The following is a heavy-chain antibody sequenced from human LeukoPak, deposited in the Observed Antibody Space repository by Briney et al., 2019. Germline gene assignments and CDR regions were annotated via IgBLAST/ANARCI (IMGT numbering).Heavy chain of an antibody. D-gene: IGHD5-12*01. CDR2: IWYDGSKK. CDR1: GFTFSSYA. J-gene: IGHJ5*02. V-gene: IGHV3-30*02. Sequence: PGGSLRLSCAASGFTFSSYAMHWVRQAPGKGLEWVAFIWYDGSKKNYADSVKGRFTISRDNSKNTLDLQMNSLRADDTAVCYCAKDSGGYWFDPWGQGTLVTVSS. CDR3: AKDSGGYWFDP.